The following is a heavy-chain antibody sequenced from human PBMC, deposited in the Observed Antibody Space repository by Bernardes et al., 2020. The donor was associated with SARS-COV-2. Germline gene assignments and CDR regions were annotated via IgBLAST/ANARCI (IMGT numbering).Heavy chain of an antibody. V-gene: IGHV4-38-2*02. CDR1: GYSISSAYY. CDR2: MYHSGTT. J-gene: IGHJ4*02. Sequence: SATLSLTCAVYGYSISSAYYWGWIRQPPGKGLEWIGSMYHSGTTYYNPSLKSRVTISLDTSKNQFSLRLRTVTAADTAVYYCAREAGDSRSSLDYWGQGTLVTVSS. CDR3: AREAGDSRSSLDY. D-gene: IGHD6-6*01.